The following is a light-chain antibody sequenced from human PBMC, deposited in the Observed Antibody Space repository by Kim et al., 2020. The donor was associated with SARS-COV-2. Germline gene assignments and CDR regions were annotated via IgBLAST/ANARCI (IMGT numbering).Light chain of an antibody. CDR1: NIGSEG. J-gene: IGLJ2*01. CDR2: SDS. V-gene: IGLV3-21*04. CDR3: QVWNTGSDHVV. Sequence: APGKTASITCGGNNIGSEGVHWYQQKPGQAPVLVIYSDSDRPSGIPERFSGSNSGNTATLTISGVEAGDEADYYCQVWNTGSDHVVFGGGTQLTVL.